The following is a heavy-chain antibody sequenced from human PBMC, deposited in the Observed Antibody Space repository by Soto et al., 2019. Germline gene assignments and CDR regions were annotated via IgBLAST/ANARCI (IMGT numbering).Heavy chain of an antibody. Sequence: PGGSLRLSCAASGFTFSRYWMSWVRQAPGKGLEWVANIKGDGSEKYYVDSVKGRFTISRDNAKNSLYLQMNSLRAEDTAVYYCASLNKYASHGAAFDIWGQGTMLTVSS. V-gene: IGHV3-7*01. D-gene: IGHD2-8*01. J-gene: IGHJ3*02. CDR2: IKGDGSEK. CDR3: ASLNKYASHGAAFDI. CDR1: GFTFSRYW.